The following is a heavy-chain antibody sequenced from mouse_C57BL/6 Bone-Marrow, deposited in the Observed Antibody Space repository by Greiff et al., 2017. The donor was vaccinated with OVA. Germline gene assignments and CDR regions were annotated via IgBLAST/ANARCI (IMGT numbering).Heavy chain of an antibody. CDR3: ARDKAKVAMDY. Sequence: EVNVVESGGGLVQSGRSLRLSCATSGFTFSDFYMEWVRQAPGKGLEWIAASRNKANDYTTEYSASVKGRFIVSRDTSQSILYLQMNALRAEDTAIYYCARDKAKVAMDYWGQGTSVTVSS. CDR1: GFTFSDFY. CDR2: SRNKANDYTT. D-gene: IGHD1-1*01. V-gene: IGHV7-1*01. J-gene: IGHJ4*01.